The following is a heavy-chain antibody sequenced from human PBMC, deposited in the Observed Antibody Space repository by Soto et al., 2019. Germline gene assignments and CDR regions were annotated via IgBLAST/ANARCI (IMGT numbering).Heavy chain of an antibody. D-gene: IGHD6-19*01. CDR3: ARAQIAVAGLGPFDY. CDR2: ISSSSSYI. J-gene: IGHJ4*02. CDR1: GFTFSSYS. V-gene: IGHV3-21*01. Sequence: AAGFTFSSYSMNWVRQAPGKGLEWGSSISSSSSYIYYSDSVKGRFTISRDNAKNSRYLQMNSLRAEDTAVYYCARAQIAVAGLGPFDYWGQGTLVTVSS.